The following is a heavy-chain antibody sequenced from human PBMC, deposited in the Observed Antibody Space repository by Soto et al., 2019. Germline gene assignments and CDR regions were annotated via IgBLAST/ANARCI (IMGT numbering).Heavy chain of an antibody. CDR1: GFTFSSYW. CDR2: IKVDGSEK. J-gene: IGHJ6*02. CDR3: AVAYGLDV. V-gene: IGHV3-7*01. Sequence: EVQLVESGGDLVQTGGSLRLSCVASGFTFSSYWMTWVRQAPGKGLEWVANIKVDGSEKYYVDSVKGRFTISRDNARNSVYLQMDSLRDEDTAVYYCAVAYGLDVWGQGTTVSVSS. D-gene: IGHD2-15*01.